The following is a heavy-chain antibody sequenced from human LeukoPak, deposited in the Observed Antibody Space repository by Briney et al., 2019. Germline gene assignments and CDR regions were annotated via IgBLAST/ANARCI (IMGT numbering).Heavy chain of an antibody. CDR1: GGSISTYY. CDR3: ASGRGVGYFDY. J-gene: IGHJ4*02. Sequence: SETLSLTCTVSGGSISTYYWSWIRQPPGKGLEWIGYIYYSGSTNYNPSLKSRVTISVDTSKNQFSLKLSSVTAADTAVYYCASGRGVGYFDYWGQGILVTVSS. D-gene: IGHD3-10*01. V-gene: IGHV4-59*08. CDR2: IYYSGST.